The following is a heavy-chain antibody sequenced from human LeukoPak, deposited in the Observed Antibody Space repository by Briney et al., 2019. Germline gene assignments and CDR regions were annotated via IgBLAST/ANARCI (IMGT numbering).Heavy chain of an antibody. J-gene: IGHJ4*02. CDR1: GGSFSGYY. V-gene: IGHV4-34*01. CDR2: IYYSGST. D-gene: IGHD2-2*02. Sequence: PSETLSLTCAVYGGSFSGYYWSWIRQPPGKGLEWIGSIYYSGSTYYSPSLKSRVTISVDTSKSQFSLNLSSVTAADTAVYYCARRSVRYCSSTSCYNGVDYWGQGTLVTVSS. CDR3: ARRSVRYCSSTSCYNGVDY.